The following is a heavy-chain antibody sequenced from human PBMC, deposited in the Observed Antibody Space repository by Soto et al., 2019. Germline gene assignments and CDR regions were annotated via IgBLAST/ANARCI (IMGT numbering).Heavy chain of an antibody. CDR3: ARAAGSLPQEVRSRAVAGTAIDY. CDR2: INPNSGGT. CDR1: AYTFTGYY. Sequence: ASVKVSCKASAYTFTGYYMHWVRQAPGQGLEWMGWINPNSGGTNYAQKFQGWVTMTRDTSISTAYMELSRLRSADTAVYYCARAAGSLPQEVRSRAVAGTAIDYWGQGTLVTVAS. V-gene: IGHV1-2*04. J-gene: IGHJ4*02. D-gene: IGHD6-19*01.